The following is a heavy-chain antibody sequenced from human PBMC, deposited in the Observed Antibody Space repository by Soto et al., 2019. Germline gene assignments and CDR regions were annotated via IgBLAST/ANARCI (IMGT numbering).Heavy chain of an antibody. CDR2: IGASGDIT. Sequence: PEGSLRLSCAAYGFSFTNFAMSWVRQAPGKGLEWVAGIGASGDITWYADSVKGRLSISRDNSKNTLYLQLNSLRFEDTAVYYCAKDDFTDRGDDYFDYWGPGTLVTVSS. J-gene: IGHJ4*02. V-gene: IGHV3-23*01. CDR1: GFSFTNFA. CDR3: AKDDFTDRGDDYFDY. D-gene: IGHD2-21*02.